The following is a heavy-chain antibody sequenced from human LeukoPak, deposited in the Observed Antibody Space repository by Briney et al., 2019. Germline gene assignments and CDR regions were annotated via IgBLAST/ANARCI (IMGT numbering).Heavy chain of an antibody. CDR1: GYTFTGYY. D-gene: IGHD4-17*01. CDR2: INPNSGGT. Sequence: ASVKVSCKASGYTFTGYYMHWVRQAPGQGLEWMGWINPNSGGTNYAQKFQGRGTMTRDTSISTAYMELSRLRSDDTAVYYCARAVTWGHYYYYYYMDVWGKGTTVTISS. CDR3: ARAVTWGHYYYYYYMDV. J-gene: IGHJ6*03. V-gene: IGHV1-2*02.